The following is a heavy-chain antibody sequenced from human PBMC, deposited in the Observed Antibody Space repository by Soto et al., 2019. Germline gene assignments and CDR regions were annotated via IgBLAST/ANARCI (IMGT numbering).Heavy chain of an antibody. V-gene: IGHV1-69*01. Sequence: QVQLVQSGAEVKKPGSSVKVSCKAPGGTFSTYAISWVRQAPGQGLEWMGGVIPIFGTPKYAQKFQGRVTITADESTSTGYMELRSLRPEDTAAYYCARSQGGSSSLDIYYYYYYGMDVWGQGTTVTVSS. J-gene: IGHJ6*02. D-gene: IGHD2-15*01. CDR1: GGTFSTYA. CDR3: ARSQGGSSSLDIYYYYYYGMDV. CDR2: VIPIFGTP.